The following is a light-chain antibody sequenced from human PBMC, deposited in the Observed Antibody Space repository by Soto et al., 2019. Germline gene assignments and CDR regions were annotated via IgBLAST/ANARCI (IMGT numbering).Light chain of an antibody. CDR1: QSVRSTY. Sequence: EIVLTQSPGTLSLSPGERATLSCRASQSVRSTYLAWYQQKPGQAPRLLIYGASSRATGIPDRFSGSGSGTDFTLTISRPEPEDFAVYYCQQYGSSPLTFGGGTKGEIK. J-gene: IGKJ4*01. CDR3: QQYGSSPLT. V-gene: IGKV3-20*01. CDR2: GAS.